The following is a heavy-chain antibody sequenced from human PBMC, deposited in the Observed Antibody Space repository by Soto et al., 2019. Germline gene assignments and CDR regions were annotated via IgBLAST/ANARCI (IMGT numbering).Heavy chain of an antibody. J-gene: IGHJ4*02. CDR2: IKYDGAEK. CDR1: GFTFSDYG. V-gene: IGHV3-7*05. D-gene: IGHD3-10*01. Sequence: GGSLRLSCAASGFTFSDYGMNWVRQAPGKGLEWVASIKYDGAEKSYVDSVKGRFTISRDNPKNSVYLQMASLRAEDTAVYYCARDGVAPGLYFDYWGQGTPVTVSS. CDR3: ARDGVAPGLYFDY.